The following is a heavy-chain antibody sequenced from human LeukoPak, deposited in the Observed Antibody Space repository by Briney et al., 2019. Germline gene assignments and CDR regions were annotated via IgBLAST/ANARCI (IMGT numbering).Heavy chain of an antibody. CDR3: ARAPPYDSSGYYYGPFDY. V-gene: IGHV4-34*01. J-gene: IGHJ4*02. CDR1: GGSFSGYY. Sequence: SETLSLTCAVYGGSFSGYYWSWIRQPPGKGLEWIGEINHSGSTNYNPSLKSRVTISVDTSKNQFSLKLSSVTAADTAVYYCARAPPYDSSGYYYGPFDYWGQGTLVTVSS. CDR2: INHSGST. D-gene: IGHD3-22*01.